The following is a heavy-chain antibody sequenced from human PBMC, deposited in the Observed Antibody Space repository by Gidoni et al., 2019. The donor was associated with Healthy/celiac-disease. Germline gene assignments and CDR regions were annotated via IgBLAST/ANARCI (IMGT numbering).Heavy chain of an antibody. V-gene: IGHV3-33*01. J-gene: IGHJ6*03. D-gene: IGHD5-18*01. Sequence: QVQLVESGGGVVQPGRSLRLPCAASGFTFSSYGMHWVRQAPGKGLEWVAVIWYDGSNKYYADSVKGRFTISRDNSKNTLYLQMNSLRAEDTAVYYCARDADTAMVPYYYYYMDVWGKGTTVTVSS. CDR3: ARDADTAMVPYYYYYMDV. CDR2: IWYDGSNK. CDR1: GFTFSSYG.